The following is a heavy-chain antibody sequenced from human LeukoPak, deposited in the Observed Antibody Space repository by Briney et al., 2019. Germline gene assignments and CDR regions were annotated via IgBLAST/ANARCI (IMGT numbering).Heavy chain of an antibody. J-gene: IGHJ3*02. D-gene: IGHD3-22*01. Sequence: GGSLRLSCAASGFTFSSYAMSWVRQAPGKGLEWVSAISGSGGSTYYADSVKGRFTISRDNSKNTLYLQMNSLRAEDTAVYYCANYDSSGYYYGGAFDIWGQGTMVTVSS. CDR3: ANYDSSGYYYGGAFDI. V-gene: IGHV3-23*01. CDR1: GFTFSSYA. CDR2: ISGSGGST.